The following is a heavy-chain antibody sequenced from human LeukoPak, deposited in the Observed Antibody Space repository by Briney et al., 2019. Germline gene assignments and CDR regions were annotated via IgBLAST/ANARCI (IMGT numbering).Heavy chain of an antibody. D-gene: IGHD5-24*01. CDR3: ARKRDGYNLGYFYYMDV. CDR1: GFTVSSNY. J-gene: IGHJ6*03. CDR2: ISSSSSTI. Sequence: PGGSLRLSCAVSGFTVSSNYISWVRQAPGKGLEWVSYISSSSSTIYYADSVKGRFTISRDNAKNSLYLQMNSLRAEDTAVYYCARKRDGYNLGYFYYMDVWGKGTTVTVSS. V-gene: IGHV3-48*01.